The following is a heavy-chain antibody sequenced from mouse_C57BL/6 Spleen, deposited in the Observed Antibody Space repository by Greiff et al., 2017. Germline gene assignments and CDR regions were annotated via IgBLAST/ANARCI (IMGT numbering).Heavy chain of an antibody. CDR2: IYPGDGDT. CDR3: ARSVLSYAMDY. Sequence: QVQLQQSGPELVKPGASVKISCKASGYAFSSSWMNWVKQRPGQGLEWIGRIYPGDGDTNYNGKFKGKATLTADKSSSTAYMQLSSLTSEDSAVYFCARSVLSYAMDYWGQGTSVTVSA. CDR1: GYAFSSSW. D-gene: IGHD2-10*02. V-gene: IGHV1-82*01. J-gene: IGHJ4*01.